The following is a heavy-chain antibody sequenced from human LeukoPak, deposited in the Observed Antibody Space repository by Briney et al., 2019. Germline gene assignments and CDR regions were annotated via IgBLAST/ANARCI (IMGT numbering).Heavy chain of an antibody. Sequence: GGSLRLSCATSGLTFGTTWMHWVRQAPGKGLMWVSRMNGEGTTIDYADSVKGRFTVSRDYAKNTLFLQMNNLRTEDTALYFCATARNFRFEYWGQGSLVIVSA. V-gene: IGHV3-74*01. J-gene: IGHJ4*02. CDR3: ATARNFRFEY. CDR2: MNGEGTTI. D-gene: IGHD1-7*01. CDR1: GLTFGTTW.